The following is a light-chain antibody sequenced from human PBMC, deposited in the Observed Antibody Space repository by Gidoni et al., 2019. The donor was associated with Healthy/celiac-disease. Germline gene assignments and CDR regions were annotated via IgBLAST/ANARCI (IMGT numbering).Light chain of an antibody. CDR3: QQYYSTPLT. J-gene: IGKJ4*01. V-gene: IGKV4-1*01. CDR2: WAS. Sequence: DIVMTQSPDSLAVSLGERATIHCKSSQSVLYSSNNKNYLAWYQQKPGQPPKLLIYWASTRESGVPDRFSGSGSGTDFTLTISSLQAEDVAVYYCQQYYSTPLTFXGXTKVXIK. CDR1: QSVLYSSNNKNY.